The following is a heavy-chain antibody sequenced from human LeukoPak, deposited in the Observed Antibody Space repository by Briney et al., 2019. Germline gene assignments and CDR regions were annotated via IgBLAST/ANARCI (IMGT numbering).Heavy chain of an antibody. D-gene: IGHD6-13*01. J-gene: IGHJ4*02. CDR2: VSPDGSST. Sequence: GGSLRLSCAASGFTFSSYWMHWVRQAPGKGLVWVSRVSPDGSSTNYADSVKGRFTISRDNAKNSLYLQMNSLRAEDTAVYYCATQPKTTFNSSSCDWGQGTLVTVSS. CDR3: ATQPKTTFNSSSCD. CDR1: GFTFSSYW. V-gene: IGHV3-74*01.